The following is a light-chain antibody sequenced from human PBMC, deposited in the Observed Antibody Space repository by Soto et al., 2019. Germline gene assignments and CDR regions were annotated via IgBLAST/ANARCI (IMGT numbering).Light chain of an antibody. J-gene: IGKJ5*01. CDR2: AAS. CDR1: ESVGST. CDR3: QQYNNWPIT. V-gene: IGKV3D-15*01. Sequence: EIVLTQSPGTVSLSPGESATLSCRASESVGSTYVAWYQQKPGQAPRLLIYAASTRATGISDRFSGSGSGTDFTLVISSLQSEDFAVYYCQQYNNWPITFGQGTRLEIK.